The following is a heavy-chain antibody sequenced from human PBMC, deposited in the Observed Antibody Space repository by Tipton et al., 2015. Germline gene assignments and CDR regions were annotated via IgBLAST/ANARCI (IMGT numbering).Heavy chain of an antibody. CDR2: IYHRGDT. CDR1: GYSISSGYY. V-gene: IGHV4-38-2*01. Sequence: TLSLTCAVSGYSISSGYYWGWIRQPPGKGLEWIGSIYHRGDTNYNPSLKSRVTISLDTSKNQFSLNLSSVTAADTAGYYCARTGYCSGGSCYFDAFDIWGRGTMVTVSS. CDR3: ARTGYCSGGSCYFDAFDI. D-gene: IGHD2-15*01. J-gene: IGHJ3*02.